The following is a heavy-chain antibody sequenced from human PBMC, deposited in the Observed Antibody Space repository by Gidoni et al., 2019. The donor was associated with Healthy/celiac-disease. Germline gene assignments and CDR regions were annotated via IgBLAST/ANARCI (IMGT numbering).Heavy chain of an antibody. CDR2: IRSKANSYAT. V-gene: IGHV3-73*02. Sequence: EVQLVESGGGLVQPGGSLKLSCAASGFTFSGSAMHWVRQASGKGLEWVGRIRSKANSYATAYAASVKGRFTISRDDSKNTAYLQMNSLKTEDTAVYYCTSIAARPERGWGQGTLVTVSS. D-gene: IGHD6-6*01. CDR3: TSIAARPERG. CDR1: GFTFSGSA. J-gene: IGHJ4*02.